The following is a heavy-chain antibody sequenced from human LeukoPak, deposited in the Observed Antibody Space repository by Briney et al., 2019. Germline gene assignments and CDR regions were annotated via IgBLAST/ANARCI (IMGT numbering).Heavy chain of an antibody. CDR2: IRSKAYGGTT. D-gene: IGHD3-22*01. J-gene: IGHJ4*02. CDR3: TREDVVTLFDY. V-gene: IGHV3-49*04. Sequence: GGSLRLSCTASGFTFGDYAMSWVRQAPGKGLEWVGFIRSKAYGGTTEYAASVKGRFTISRDDSKSIAYLQMNSLKTEDTAVYYCTREDVVTLFDYWGQGTLSPSPQ. CDR1: GFTFGDYA.